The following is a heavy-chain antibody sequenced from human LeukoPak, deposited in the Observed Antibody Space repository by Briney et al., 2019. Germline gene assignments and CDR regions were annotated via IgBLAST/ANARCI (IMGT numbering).Heavy chain of an antibody. Sequence: ASVKVSCKASGYTFTGYYMRWVRQAPGQGLEWMGWINPNSGGTNYAQKFQGRVTMTRDTSISTAYMELSRLRSDDTAVYYCARDLRGSSSSYSEAFDIWGQGTMVTVSS. CDR3: ARDLRGSSSSYSEAFDI. CDR2: INPNSGGT. J-gene: IGHJ3*02. CDR1: GYTFTGYY. V-gene: IGHV1-2*02. D-gene: IGHD6-6*01.